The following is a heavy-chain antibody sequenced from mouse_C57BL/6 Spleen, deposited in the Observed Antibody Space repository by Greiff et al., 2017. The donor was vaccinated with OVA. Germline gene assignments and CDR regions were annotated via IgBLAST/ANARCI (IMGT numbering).Heavy chain of an antibody. V-gene: IGHV3-6*01. Sequence: VQLKQSGPGLVKPSQSLSLTCSVTGYSITSGYYWNWIRQFPGNKLEWMGYISYDGSNNYNPSLKNRISITRDTSKNQFFLKLNSVTTEDTATYYCARERSNYGEFAYWGQGTLVTVSA. J-gene: IGHJ3*01. CDR2: ISYDGSN. CDR1: GYSITSGYY. D-gene: IGHD2-5*01. CDR3: ARERSNYGEFAY.